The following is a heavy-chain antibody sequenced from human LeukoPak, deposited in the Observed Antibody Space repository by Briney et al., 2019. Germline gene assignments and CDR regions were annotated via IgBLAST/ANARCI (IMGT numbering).Heavy chain of an antibody. V-gene: IGHV3-48*02. Sequence: GGSLRLSGAASGFSFSSYTMNWVRQAPGKGLEWVSYISSSSSTISYADSVKGRFTISRDNAKNSLYLQMNSLRDEDTAVYYCARRHDYGDFWGQGTLVTVSS. J-gene: IGHJ4*02. CDR2: ISSSSSTI. CDR1: GFSFSSYT. CDR3: ARRHDYGDF.